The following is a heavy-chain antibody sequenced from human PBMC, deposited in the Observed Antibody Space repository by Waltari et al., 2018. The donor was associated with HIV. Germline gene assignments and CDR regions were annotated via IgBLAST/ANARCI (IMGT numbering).Heavy chain of an antibody. CDR3: ARHALRVGAAYWNFDL. D-gene: IGHD1-26*01. V-gene: IGHV4-39*01. CDR1: GGSISSSSYF. Sequence: QLQLQESGPGLVKPSETLSLTCTVSGGSISSSSYFWGWIRQPPGKGLEWVGRNYYTGRAYYNPSLKGRVTISVDTSKNQFSLKVTSVTAADTAVYYCARHALRVGAAYWNFDLWGRGTLVTVSS. J-gene: IGHJ2*01. CDR2: NYYTGRA.